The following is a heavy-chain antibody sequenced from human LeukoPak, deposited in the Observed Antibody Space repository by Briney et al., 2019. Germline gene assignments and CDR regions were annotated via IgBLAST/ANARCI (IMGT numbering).Heavy chain of an antibody. Sequence: GRSLRLSCAASGFIFSSYGMHWVRQAPGKGLEWVAVIWYDGSNKYYADSVKGRFIISRDNSKNTLYLQMNSLRAEDTAVYYCATVRGCGGDCYYLDYWGQGTLVTVSS. CDR2: IWYDGSNK. V-gene: IGHV3-33*01. J-gene: IGHJ4*02. CDR1: GFIFSSYG. D-gene: IGHD2-21*02. CDR3: ATVRGCGGDCYYLDY.